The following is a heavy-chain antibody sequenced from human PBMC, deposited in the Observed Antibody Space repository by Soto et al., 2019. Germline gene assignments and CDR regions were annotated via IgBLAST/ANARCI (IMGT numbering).Heavy chain of an antibody. CDR2: ISYDGSDK. CDR3: ARDYYKYYDSSGYYRSPAY. J-gene: IGHJ4*02. V-gene: IGHV3-30-3*01. CDR1: GFTFSSYA. Sequence: GGSLRLSWAASGFTFSSYAMHWVRQAPGKGLEWVALISYDGSDKDYADSVKGRFTISRDNSRNTLFLQMNSLRAEDTAVYYCARDYYKYYDSSGYYRSPAYWGQGTLVTISS. D-gene: IGHD3-22*01.